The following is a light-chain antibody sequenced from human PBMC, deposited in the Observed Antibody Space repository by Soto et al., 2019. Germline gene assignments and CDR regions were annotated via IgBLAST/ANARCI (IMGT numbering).Light chain of an antibody. V-gene: IGKV3-20*02. CDR1: QSVSSSY. Sequence: PWDRVTISFRASQSVSSSYLTWYQQKPGQAPRLLIYCASTRATGIPARFSGSGSGTDFSTPINSIEPEDFAAYYCQQHNVWPTITFGRGTKLDIK. CDR3: QQHNVWPTIT. CDR2: CAS. J-gene: IGKJ5*01.